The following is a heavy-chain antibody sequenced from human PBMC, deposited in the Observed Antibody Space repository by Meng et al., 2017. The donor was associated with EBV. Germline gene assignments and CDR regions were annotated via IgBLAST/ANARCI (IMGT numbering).Heavy chain of an antibody. CDR3: ASESGRGYTPDY. Sequence: VRLGTTCAERHMHGSSVKASCNTSGSPLRYYSISCVLQAPGQGLEWLGGFLPRLGAPNYAQKFHGRVKITADESTSTHYMDLSSLRSEDTAIYYCASESGRGYTPDYWGQGTLVTVSS. V-gene: IGHV1-69*01. D-gene: IGHD3-10*01. CDR1: GSPLRYYS. CDR2: FLPRLGAP. J-gene: IGHJ4*02.